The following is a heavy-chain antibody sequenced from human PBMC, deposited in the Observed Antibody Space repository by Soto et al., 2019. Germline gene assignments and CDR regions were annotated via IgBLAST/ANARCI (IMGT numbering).Heavy chain of an antibody. CDR2: IKSKTDGGTT. V-gene: IGHV3-15*01. Sequence: LRLSCAASGFTFSNAWMSWVRQAPGKGLEWVGRIKSKTDGGTTDYAAPVKGRFTISRDDSKNTLYLQMNSLKTEDTAVYYCTTEGSSWYSWFDPWGQGTLVTVSS. D-gene: IGHD6-13*01. J-gene: IGHJ5*02. CDR1: GFTFSNAW. CDR3: TTEGSSWYSWFDP.